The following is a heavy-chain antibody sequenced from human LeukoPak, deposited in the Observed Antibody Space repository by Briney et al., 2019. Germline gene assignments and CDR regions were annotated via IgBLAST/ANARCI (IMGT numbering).Heavy chain of an antibody. CDR1: GFTFSSYW. Sequence: PGGSLRLSCAASGFTFSSYWMSWVRQAPGKGLEWVANIKEDGSGIYYVDSVEGRFTISRDNAKKSLYLQMNSLRAEDTAVYYCASSGGDYLLFDDWGQGTLVTASS. J-gene: IGHJ4*02. V-gene: IGHV3-7*01. D-gene: IGHD2-21*02. CDR3: ASSGGDYLLFDD. CDR2: IKEDGSGI.